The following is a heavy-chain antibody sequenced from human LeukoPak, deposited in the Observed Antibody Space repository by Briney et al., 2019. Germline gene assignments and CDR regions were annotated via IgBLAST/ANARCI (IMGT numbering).Heavy chain of an antibody. CDR1: GFTFSSYW. J-gene: IGHJ4*02. V-gene: IGHV3-7*01. Sequence: GGSLRLSCAASGFTFSSYWMSWVRQAPGKGLEWVANIKQDGSEKYYVDSVKGRFTISRDNAKNSLYLQMNSLRAEDTAVYYCARDPSNYYDSSGYDYFDYWGQGTLVTVSS. D-gene: IGHD3-22*01. CDR2: IKQDGSEK. CDR3: ARDPSNYYDSSGYDYFDY.